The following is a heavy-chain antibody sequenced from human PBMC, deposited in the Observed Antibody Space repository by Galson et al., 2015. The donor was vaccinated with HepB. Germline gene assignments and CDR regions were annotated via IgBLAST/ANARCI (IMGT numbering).Heavy chain of an antibody. J-gene: IGHJ1*01. CDR3: ARYGSGSYDLHH. CDR1: GFTFSDYY. CDR2: ISSRGTYT. V-gene: IGHV3-11*06. D-gene: IGHD3-10*01. Sequence: SLRLSCAASGFTFSDYYMSWIRQAPGKGLECVSYISSRGTYTHYVDSVKGRFTISRDNAKNSLYLQMNSLRAEDTAVYYCARYGSGSYDLHHWGQGTLVTVSS.